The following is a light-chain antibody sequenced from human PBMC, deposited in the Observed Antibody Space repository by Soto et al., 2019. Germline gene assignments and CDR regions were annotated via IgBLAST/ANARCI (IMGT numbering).Light chain of an antibody. Sequence: DIQMTQSPSTLSASVGDRVTITCRASQSISTWLAWYQQKPGKAPKLLIYKASSLEGGVPSRFSGSGSGTEFNITISSLQPDDFATYYCQQYNTYPLTFGGGTPVDIK. CDR3: QQYNTYPLT. V-gene: IGKV1-5*03. CDR2: KAS. J-gene: IGKJ4*01. CDR1: QSISTW.